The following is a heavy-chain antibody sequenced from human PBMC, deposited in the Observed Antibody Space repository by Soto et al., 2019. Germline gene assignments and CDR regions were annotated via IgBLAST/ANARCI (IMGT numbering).Heavy chain of an antibody. D-gene: IGHD3-3*01. CDR2: ISASAVST. J-gene: IGHJ4*02. CDR3: AREQTYLDFWSGFYACDY. V-gene: IGHV3-23*01. CDR1: GFTFSSYA. Sequence: EVQLLESGGGLVQPGGSLRLSCAASGFTFSSYAMSWVRQSPGKGLEWVSGISASAVSTHYADSVKGRFTVFRDNSRNTLSLEMNSLRAEDTAVYYCAREQTYLDFWSGFYACDYWGQGTLVTVSS.